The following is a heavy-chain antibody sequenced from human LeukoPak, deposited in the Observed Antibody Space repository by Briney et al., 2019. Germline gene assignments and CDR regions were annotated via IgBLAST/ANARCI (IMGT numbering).Heavy chain of an antibody. CDR2: IYSGGST. CDR1: GFTFSIYA. J-gene: IGHJ4*02. D-gene: IGHD1-26*01. V-gene: IGHV3-23*03. Sequence: GGSLRLSCAASGFTFSIYAMSWVRQAPGKGLEWVSVIYSGGSTYYADSVKGRFTISRDNAKNTLYLQMNSLRAEDSAVYYCARGASARQDYWGQGTLVTVSS. CDR3: ARGASARQDY.